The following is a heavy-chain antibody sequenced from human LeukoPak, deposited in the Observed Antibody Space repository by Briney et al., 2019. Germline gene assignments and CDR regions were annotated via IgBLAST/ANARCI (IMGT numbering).Heavy chain of an antibody. CDR1: GYTFTGYY. CDR2: INPNSGGT. D-gene: IGHD6-6*01. J-gene: IGHJ5*02. Sequence: WASVKVSCKASGYTFTGYYMHWVRQAPGQGLEWMGWINPNSGGTNYAQKFQGRVTMTRDTSISTAYMELSRLRSDDTAVYYCARDMETYSSSSPWFDPWGQGTLVTVSP. V-gene: IGHV1-2*02. CDR3: ARDMETYSSSSPWFDP.